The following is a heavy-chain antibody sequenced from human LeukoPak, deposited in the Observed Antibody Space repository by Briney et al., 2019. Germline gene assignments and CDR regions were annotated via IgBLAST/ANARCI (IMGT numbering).Heavy chain of an antibody. V-gene: IGHV1-2*02. CDR2: INPNSGGT. CDR1: GYTFTGYY. J-gene: IGHJ4*02. Sequence: ASVKVSCKASGYTFTGYYMHWVRQAPGQGLEWMGWINPNSGGTNYAQKFQGRVTMTRDTSISTAYKELSRLRSDDTAVYYCARVEWELPGFDYWGQGTLVTVSS. CDR3: ARVEWELPGFDY. D-gene: IGHD1-26*01.